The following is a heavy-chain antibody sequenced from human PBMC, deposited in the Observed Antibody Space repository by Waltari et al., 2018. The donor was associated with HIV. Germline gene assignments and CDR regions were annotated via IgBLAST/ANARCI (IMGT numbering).Heavy chain of an antibody. CDR1: GYSFPGYW. J-gene: IGHJ4*02. Sequence: EVQLLQSGAEVKKPGESLNISCTGSGYSFPGYWIGWVRQKPGKGLEWMGIIYPRDSETRLSPSFQGQVTISADKSIDTAYLHWTSLKASDTAIYYCTRQLYRGGEVAYWGQGTLVTVSS. V-gene: IGHV5-51*01. CDR3: TRQLYRGGEVAY. D-gene: IGHD3-10*01. CDR2: IYPRDSET.